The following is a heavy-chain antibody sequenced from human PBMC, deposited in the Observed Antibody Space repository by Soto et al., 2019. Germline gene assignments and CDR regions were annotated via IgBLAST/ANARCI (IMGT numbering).Heavy chain of an antibody. CDR1: GFTFSRFW. V-gene: IGHV3-74*01. D-gene: IGHD6-13*01. J-gene: IGHJ4*02. Sequence: GGSLILSCAASGFTFSRFWMHWVRQAPGKGLVWVSRINTDGSSTTYADSVKGRFTISRDNAKNTLYLQMDSLRAEDTGVYYCTRDPGAYSSTWSFYFDSWGQGTLVTVSS. CDR3: TRDPGAYSSTWSFYFDS. CDR2: INTDGSST.